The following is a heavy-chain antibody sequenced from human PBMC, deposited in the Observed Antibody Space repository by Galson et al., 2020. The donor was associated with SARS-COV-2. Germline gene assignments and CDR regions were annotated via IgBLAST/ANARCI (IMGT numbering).Heavy chain of an antibody. J-gene: IGHJ4*02. CDR2: IDPSDSYT. CDR1: GYSFTSYW. D-gene: IGHD6-19*01. Sequence: HGESLKISCKGSGYSFTSYWISWVRQMPGKGLEWMGRIDPSDSYTNYSPSFQGHVTISADKSISTAYLQWSSLKASDTAMYYCARFNYPVAAIDYWGQGTLVPVSS. V-gene: IGHV5-10-1*01. CDR3: ARFNYPVAAIDY.